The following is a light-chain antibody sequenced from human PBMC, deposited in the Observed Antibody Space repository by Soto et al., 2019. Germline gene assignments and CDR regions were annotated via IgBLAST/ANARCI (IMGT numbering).Light chain of an antibody. Sequence: DIQMTQSPSTLSASVGDRVTITCRASQSISTWLAWYQQKPGKAPKLLIYKASSLEIGVPSRFSGSGSGTEFTIIISSLQPDDFATYYCQTYNSYSQTFGQGTKVEIK. CDR1: QSISTW. CDR3: QTYNSYSQT. J-gene: IGKJ1*01. V-gene: IGKV1-5*03. CDR2: KAS.